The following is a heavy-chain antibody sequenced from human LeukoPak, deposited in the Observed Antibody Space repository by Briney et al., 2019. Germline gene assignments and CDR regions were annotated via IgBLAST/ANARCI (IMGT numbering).Heavy chain of an antibody. V-gene: IGHV1-18*01. CDR3: ATATQPRGYFLH. CDR1: GYTFTTYS. D-gene: IGHD2-2*01. CDR2: ISVNNGGT. J-gene: IGHJ1*01. Sequence: ASVKVSCKASGYTFTTYSLAWVRQAPGQSLGWMGWISVNNGGTNYAQSFQDRVTLTRDTSTNTAYLELRSLRSDDTAIIYCATATQPRGYFLHWGQGTLVTVPS.